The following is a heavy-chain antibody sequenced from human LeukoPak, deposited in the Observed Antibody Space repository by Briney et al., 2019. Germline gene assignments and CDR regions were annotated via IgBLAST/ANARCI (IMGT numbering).Heavy chain of an antibody. V-gene: IGHV1-3*01. CDR1: GYTFTSYA. CDR3: ARGLDRYSSDWYFNWFDP. CDR2: INAGNGNT. J-gene: IGHJ5*02. Sequence: ASVKVSCKASGYTFTSYAVHWVRQAPGQRLEWMGWINAGNGNTKHSQKFQGRVTITRDTSASTAYMELSSLRSEDTAVYYCARGLDRYSSDWYFNWFDPWGQGTLVTVSS. D-gene: IGHD6-19*01.